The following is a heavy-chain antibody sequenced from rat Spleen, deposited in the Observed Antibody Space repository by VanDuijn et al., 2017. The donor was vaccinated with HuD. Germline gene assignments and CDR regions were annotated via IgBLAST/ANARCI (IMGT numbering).Heavy chain of an antibody. CDR2: IWGDGIS. V-gene: IGHV2-13*01. D-gene: IGHD1-11*01. CDR3: ARADIASVSTDGI. Sequence: QVQLKESGPGLVQPSQTLSLTCTVSGFSLNNYGVLWVRQPPGKGLDWMGVIWGDGISNYNSALKSRLSITRDTSKSQVYLKMNSLQTGDTATYYFARADIASVSTDGIWCQGVMVTVSS. J-gene: IGHJ2*01. CDR1: GFSLNNYG.